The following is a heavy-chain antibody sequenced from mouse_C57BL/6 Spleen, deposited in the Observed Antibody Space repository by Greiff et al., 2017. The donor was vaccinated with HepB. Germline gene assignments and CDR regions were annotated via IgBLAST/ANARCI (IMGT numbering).Heavy chain of an antibody. J-gene: IGHJ2*01. D-gene: IGHD1-1*01. CDR2: INPSNGGT. CDR1: GYTFTSYW. CDR3: AGGGLHYYGSSDLDY. V-gene: IGHV1-53*01. Sequence: VQLQQPGTELVKPGASVKLSCKASGYTFTSYWMHWVKQRPGQGLEWIGNINPSNGGTNYNEKFKSKATLTVDKSSSTAYMQLSSLTSDDSAVYYCAGGGLHYYGSSDLDYWGQGTTLTVSS.